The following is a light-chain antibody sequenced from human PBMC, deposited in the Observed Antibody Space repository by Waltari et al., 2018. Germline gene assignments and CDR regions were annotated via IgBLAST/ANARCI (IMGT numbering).Light chain of an antibody. CDR2: DVN. J-gene: IGLJ1*01. CDR1: SSDVGGYDY. CDR3: CSYAGSYTWV. Sequence: QSALTQPRSVSGSPGQSVTISCTGTSSDVGGYDYVSWYQQNPGKAPKLMVFDVNRRPSGVPVRFSGSKSGNTASLTRSGLQAEDEAYYYCCSYAGSYTWVFGTGTKVTVL. V-gene: IGLV2-11*01.